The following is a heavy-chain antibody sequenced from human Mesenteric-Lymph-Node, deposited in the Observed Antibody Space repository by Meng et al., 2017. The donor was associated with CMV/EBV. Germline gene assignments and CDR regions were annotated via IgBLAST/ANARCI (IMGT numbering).Heavy chain of an antibody. CDR3: ARGDDSSGYYSFGIDY. D-gene: IGHD3-22*01. V-gene: IGHV1-69*05. J-gene: IGHJ4*02. CDR1: GGTFSSYA. Sequence: SVKVSCKAPGGTFSSYAINWVRQAPGQGLEWMGGIIPIFGTANYAQKFQGRVTITTDESTSTAYMELSSLRSEDTAVYYCARGDDSSGYYSFGIDYWGQGTLVTVSS. CDR2: IIPIFGTA.